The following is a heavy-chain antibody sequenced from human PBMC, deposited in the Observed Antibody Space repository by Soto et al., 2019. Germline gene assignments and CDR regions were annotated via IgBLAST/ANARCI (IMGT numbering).Heavy chain of an antibody. CDR1: GGTFSSYA. D-gene: IGHD3-22*01. CDR3: AIVSGYLYAFDI. Sequence: SVKVSCKASGGTFSSYAISCVRQAPGQGLEWMGGIIPIFGTANYAQKFQGRVTITADESTSTAYMELSSLRSEDTAVYYCAIVSGYLYAFDIWGQGTMVTVSS. V-gene: IGHV1-69*13. CDR2: IIPIFGTA. J-gene: IGHJ3*02.